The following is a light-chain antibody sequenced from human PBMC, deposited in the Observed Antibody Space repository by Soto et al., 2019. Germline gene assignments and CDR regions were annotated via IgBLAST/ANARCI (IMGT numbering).Light chain of an antibody. CDR1: QSVSSNY. CDR3: QQYGSSPTWT. Sequence: EIVMTQSPVTLSVSPGERATLSCRASQSVSSNYLAWYQQKPGQAPRLVIYDASSRATGIPDRFSGSGSGTDFTLTISRLEPEDFAVYYCQQYGSSPTWTFGQGTKVGI. J-gene: IGKJ1*01. V-gene: IGKV3-20*01. CDR2: DAS.